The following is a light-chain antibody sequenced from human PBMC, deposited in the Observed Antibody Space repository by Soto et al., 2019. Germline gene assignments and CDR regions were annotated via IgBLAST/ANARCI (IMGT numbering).Light chain of an antibody. Sequence: QSALTQPASVSGSPGQSITTSCTGTSSDVGGYNYVSWYQQHPGKAPKLMIYEVSNRPSGVSNRFSGSKSGNTASPTISGLQAEDEADYYCSSYTSSSTRVFGTGTKVTVL. J-gene: IGLJ1*01. V-gene: IGLV2-14*01. CDR3: SSYTSSSTRV. CDR2: EVS. CDR1: SSDVGGYNY.